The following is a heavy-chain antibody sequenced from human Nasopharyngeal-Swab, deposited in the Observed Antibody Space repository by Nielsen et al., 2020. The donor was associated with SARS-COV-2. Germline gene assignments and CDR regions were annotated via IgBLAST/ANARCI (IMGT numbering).Heavy chain of an antibody. D-gene: IGHD5-24*01. Sequence: GESLKISCADSGFTFRNNDMHWVRQGTGKGLEWVSGIGRGGDIYYADSVKGRFTTSRDNDKSSLHLQMNNLRAGDTAVYYCVTGIDGWNYWGRGTLVTVSS. V-gene: IGHV3-13*01. CDR1: GFTFRNND. CDR2: IGRGGDI. J-gene: IGHJ4*02. CDR3: VTGIDGWNY.